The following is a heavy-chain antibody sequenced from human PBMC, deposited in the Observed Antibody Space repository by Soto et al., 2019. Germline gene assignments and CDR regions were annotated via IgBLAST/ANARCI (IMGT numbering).Heavy chain of an antibody. CDR3: AKDPAPAMILVGAYSMDL. Sequence: PGGSLRLSCAASGFTFSSYAMSWVRQAPGKGLEWVSAISGSGGSTYYADSVKGRFTISRDNSKNTLYLQMNSLRAEDTAVYYCAKDPAPAMILVGAYSMDLWGQGTTVTVSS. V-gene: IGHV3-23*01. J-gene: IGHJ6*02. D-gene: IGHD3-22*01. CDR1: GFTFSSYA. CDR2: ISGSGGST.